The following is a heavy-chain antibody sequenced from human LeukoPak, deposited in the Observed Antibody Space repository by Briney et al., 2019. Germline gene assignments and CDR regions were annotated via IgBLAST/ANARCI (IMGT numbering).Heavy chain of an antibody. V-gene: IGHV3-7*05. Sequence: GGSLRLSCAPSAFTFSAYWMSWVRQAPGKGLEWAADIKEDGTDKYYVDSVKGRFTISRDSAMNSVCLQMNSLRAEDTAVYYCAYSTLSPAGGMDVWGQGTTVTVSS. CDR3: AYSTLSPAGGMDV. CDR2: IKEDGTDK. CDR1: AFTFSAYW. J-gene: IGHJ6*02. D-gene: IGHD2/OR15-2a*01.